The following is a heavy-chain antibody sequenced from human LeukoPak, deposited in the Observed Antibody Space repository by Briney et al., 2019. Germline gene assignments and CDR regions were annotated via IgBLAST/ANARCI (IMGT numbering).Heavy chain of an antibody. V-gene: IGHV6-1*01. J-gene: IGHJ4*02. Sequence: SRTLSLTCAISGDSVSSNSGVWNWIRQSPSRGLEWLGRTYYRSKWHNDYEESVKSRIGINPDTSKNQYSLQLNSVTPEDTAVYYCARGGVATGFDYWGQGTLVTVSS. CDR1: GDSVSSNSGV. CDR2: TYYRSKWHN. CDR3: ARGGVATGFDY.